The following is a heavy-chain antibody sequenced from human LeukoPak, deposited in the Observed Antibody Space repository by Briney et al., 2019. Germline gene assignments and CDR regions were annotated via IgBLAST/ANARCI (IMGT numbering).Heavy chain of an antibody. V-gene: IGHV3-30*04. Sequence: PGRSLRLSCAASGFTFSSYAMHWVRQAPGKGLEWVAIISYDGSNKEYADSVKGRFTISRDNSNNRVYLQMDSLRPEDTALYYCAKERVVVVVPSFDFYYGMDVWGQGTTVTVSS. D-gene: IGHD2-21*01. J-gene: IGHJ6*02. CDR3: AKERVVVVVPSFDFYYGMDV. CDR1: GFTFSSYA. CDR2: ISYDGSNK.